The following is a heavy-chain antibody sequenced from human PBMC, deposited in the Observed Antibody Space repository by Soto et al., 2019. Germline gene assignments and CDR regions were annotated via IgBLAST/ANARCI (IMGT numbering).Heavy chain of an antibody. CDR2: IYYSGST. D-gene: IGHD6-19*01. J-gene: IGHJ4*02. CDR1: GGSISSSSYY. CDR3: ASLYSSGWILSLFDY. V-gene: IGHV4-39*01. Sequence: EPLSLTCTVSGGSISSSSYYWGWIRQPPGKGLEWIGSIYYSGSTYYNPSLKSRVTISVDTSKNQFSLKLSSVTAADTAVYYCASLYSSGWILSLFDYWGQGTLVTVSS.